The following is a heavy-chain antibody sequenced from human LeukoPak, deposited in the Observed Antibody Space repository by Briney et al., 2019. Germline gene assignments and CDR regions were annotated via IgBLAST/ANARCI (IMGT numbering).Heavy chain of an antibody. Sequence: PGGSLRLSCAASGFTFSNAWMSWVRQAPGKGLEWVGRIKSKTDGGTREYGGPVKGRFTISRDDSKNTLFLQMNSLKTEDTAVYYCTRHRGYTYGYDYWGQGTLVTVSS. CDR2: IKSKTDGGTR. V-gene: IGHV3-15*01. D-gene: IGHD5-18*01. J-gene: IGHJ4*02. CDR1: GFTFSNAW. CDR3: TRHRGYTYGYDY.